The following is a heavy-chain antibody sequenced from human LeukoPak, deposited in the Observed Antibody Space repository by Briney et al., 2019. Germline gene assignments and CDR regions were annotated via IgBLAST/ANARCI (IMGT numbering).Heavy chain of an antibody. V-gene: IGHV4-34*01. J-gene: IGHJ4*02. Sequence: SETLSLTCAVYGGSFSGYYWSWIRQPPGKGLEWIGEINHSGSTNYDPSLKSRVTISVDTSKNQFSLKLSSVTAADTAVYYCARGTVRGVITHFDYWGQGTLVTVSS. CDR2: INHSGST. D-gene: IGHD3-10*01. CDR1: GGSFSGYY. CDR3: ARGTVRGVITHFDY.